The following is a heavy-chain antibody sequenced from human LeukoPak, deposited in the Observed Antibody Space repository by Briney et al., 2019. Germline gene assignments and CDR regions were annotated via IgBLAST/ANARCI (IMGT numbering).Heavy chain of an antibody. D-gene: IGHD4-17*01. V-gene: IGHV1-2*02. CDR3: AREMNYDDYRTSDY. J-gene: IGHJ4*02. Sequence: ASVKVSCKASGYTFTGYYMHWVRQAPEQGFEWLGRVDSKSGGTNYAQKFQGRVTMTRDMSISTVYMQLISLGSDDTAVYYCAREMNYDDYRTSDYWGQGTLVTVSS. CDR1: GYTFTGYY. CDR2: VDSKSGGT.